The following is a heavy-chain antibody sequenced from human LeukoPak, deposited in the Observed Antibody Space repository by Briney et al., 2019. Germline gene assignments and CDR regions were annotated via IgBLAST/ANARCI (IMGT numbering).Heavy chain of an antibody. V-gene: IGHV4-39*01. J-gene: IGHJ4*02. CDR3: ARRTDYYDSSAYYYPFDY. CDR1: GFTFSSYN. Sequence: GSLRLSCAASGFTFSSYNMNWVRQPPGKGLEWIGSIYYSGSTHYNPSLKSRVTISVDTSKNQFSLKLSSVTAADTAVYYCARRTDYYDSSAYYYPFDYWGQGTLVTVSS. CDR2: IYYSGST. D-gene: IGHD3-22*01.